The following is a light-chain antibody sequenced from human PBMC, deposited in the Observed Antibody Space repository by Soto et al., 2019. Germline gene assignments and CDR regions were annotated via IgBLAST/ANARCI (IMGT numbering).Light chain of an antibody. CDR1: TSNIGNNY. Sequence: QPVLTQPHSSSGTPGQRVTISCSGSTSNIGNNYVYLYQQIPGTAPKLLIYRNAQRPSGVPDRLSVSKSGTSASLAISWLRSEAEGDYNCAALDDRMAVPIFGTGTQLTVL. V-gene: IGLV1-47*01. CDR2: RNA. J-gene: IGLJ1*01. CDR3: AALDDRMAVPI.